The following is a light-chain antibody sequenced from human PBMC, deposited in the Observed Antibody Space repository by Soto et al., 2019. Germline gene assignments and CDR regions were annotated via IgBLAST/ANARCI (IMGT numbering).Light chain of an antibody. Sequence: IVLTQSPGTLSLSPGERATLSCMASRTVSGSFLAWYQQKRGQAPRLLLYGASSRATGIPDRFSGSGSGTDFTLTISRLEHEDFAVYYCQQYGGSPWTFGHGTKVDIK. J-gene: IGKJ1*01. CDR2: GAS. CDR1: RTVSGSF. CDR3: QQYGGSPWT. V-gene: IGKV3-20*01.